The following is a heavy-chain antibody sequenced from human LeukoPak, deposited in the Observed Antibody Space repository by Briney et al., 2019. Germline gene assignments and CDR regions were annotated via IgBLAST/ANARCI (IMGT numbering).Heavy chain of an antibody. CDR3: ASTEGYYDSAPYDY. Sequence: ASVKVSCKASGGTFSSYAISWVRQALGQGLEWMGRIIPIFGTANYAQKFQGRVTITTDESTSTAYMELSSLRSEDTVVYYCASTEGYYDSAPYDYWGQGTLVTVSS. CDR2: IIPIFGTA. V-gene: IGHV1-69*05. D-gene: IGHD3-22*01. CDR1: GGTFSSYA. J-gene: IGHJ4*02.